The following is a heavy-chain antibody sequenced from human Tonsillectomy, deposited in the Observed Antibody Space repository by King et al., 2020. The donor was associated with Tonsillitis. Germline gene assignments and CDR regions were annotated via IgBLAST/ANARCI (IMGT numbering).Heavy chain of an antibody. J-gene: IGHJ4*02. CDR1: GGSISSGSYY. Sequence: VQLQESGPGLVKPSQTLSLTCTVSGGSISSGSYYWSWIRQPAGKGLEWIGRIYTSGSTNYNPSLKSRVTMSVDTSKNQFSLKLSSVTAADTAVYYCATARYDYVWGTRDYWGQGTLVTVSS. V-gene: IGHV4-61*02. CDR2: IYTSGST. D-gene: IGHD3-16*01. CDR3: ATARYDYVWGTRDY.